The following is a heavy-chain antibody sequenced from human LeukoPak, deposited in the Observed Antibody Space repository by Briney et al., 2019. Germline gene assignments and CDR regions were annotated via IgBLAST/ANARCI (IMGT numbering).Heavy chain of an antibody. CDR3: ASYYYDSSGYYSFDY. J-gene: IGHJ4*02. V-gene: IGHV3-7*03. CDR2: INSDGSEG. Sequence: GGSLRLSCAVSGFTFSGFWMSWSRQAPGKGLEWVASINSDGSEGYYADVVKGRFTISRDNAKNSLYLQINSLRAEDTAVYYCASYYYDSSGYYSFDYWGQGTLVTVSS. CDR1: GFTFSGFW. D-gene: IGHD3-22*01.